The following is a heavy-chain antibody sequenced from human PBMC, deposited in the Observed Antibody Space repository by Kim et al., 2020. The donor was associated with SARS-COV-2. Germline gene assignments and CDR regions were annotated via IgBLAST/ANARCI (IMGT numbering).Heavy chain of an antibody. D-gene: IGHD5-12*01. CDR2: ISWNSGSI. Sequence: GGSLRLSCAASGFTFDDYAMHWVRQAPGKGLEWVSGISWNSGSIGYADSVKGRFTISRDNAKNSLYLQMNSLRAEDTALYYCAKDRNSGYDRNDAFDIWGQGTMVTVSS. CDR1: GFTFDDYA. CDR3: AKDRNSGYDRNDAFDI. J-gene: IGHJ3*02. V-gene: IGHV3-9*01.